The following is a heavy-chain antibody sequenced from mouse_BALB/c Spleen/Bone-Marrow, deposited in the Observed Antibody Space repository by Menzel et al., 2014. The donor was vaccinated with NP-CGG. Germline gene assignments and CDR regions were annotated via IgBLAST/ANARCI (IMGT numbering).Heavy chain of an antibody. CDR3: ARGGLDFDY. D-gene: IGHD3-3*01. CDR2: IHYSGGA. V-gene: IGHV3-1*02. J-gene: IGHJ2*01. Sequence: EVMLVDSGPDLVRPSQSLSLPCTVTGYSINSGYTCHWIRQFPGNKLEWMGDIHYSGGANYNPSLKSRISITRDTSKNHFFLQLNSVTTEDTATYYCARGGLDFDYWGQGATLTVSS. CDR1: GYSINSGYT.